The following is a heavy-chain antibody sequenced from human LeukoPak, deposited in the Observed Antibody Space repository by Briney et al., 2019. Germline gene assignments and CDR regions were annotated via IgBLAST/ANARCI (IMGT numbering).Heavy chain of an antibody. CDR1: GFTFDDYG. CDR2: INWNGGST. V-gene: IGHV3-20*04. Sequence: PGGSLRLSCAASGFTFDDYGMSWVRQAPGKGLEWVSGINWNGGSTGYADSVKGRFTISRDNAKNSLYLQMNSLRAEDTALYYCARDDPGSGFNWGVGYWGQGTLVTVSS. CDR3: ARDDPGSGFNWGVGY. J-gene: IGHJ4*02. D-gene: IGHD2-15*01.